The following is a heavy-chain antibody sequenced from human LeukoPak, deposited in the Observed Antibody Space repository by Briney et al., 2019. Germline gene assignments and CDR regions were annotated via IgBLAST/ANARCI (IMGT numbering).Heavy chain of an antibody. D-gene: IGHD5-12*01. J-gene: IGHJ4*02. CDR1: GSTFSSYH. V-gene: IGHV3-48*01. CDR3: ARTYERELDY. CDR2: ISIISSTI. Sequence: GGSLRLSCAASGSTFSSYHMNWVRQAPGKGLEWVSYISIISSTIYYADSVKGRFTISRDDAKNSVYLQMNSLRAEDTAVYYCARTYERELDYWGQGTLVTVSS.